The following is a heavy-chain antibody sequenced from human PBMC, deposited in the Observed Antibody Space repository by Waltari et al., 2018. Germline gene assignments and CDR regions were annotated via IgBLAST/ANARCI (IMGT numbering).Heavy chain of an antibody. CDR1: GYTFTSYD. CDR2: MNPNSGNT. D-gene: IGHD1-26*01. J-gene: IGHJ4*02. Sequence: QVQLVQSGAEVKKPGASVKVSCKASGYTFTSYDINWVRQATGQGLEWMGWMNPNSGNTGYAQKFQGRVPMTRNTSISTAYMELSSLRSEDTAVYYCARGLKTSVLRGATTGSWGYWGQGTLVTVSS. V-gene: IGHV1-8*01. CDR3: ARGLKTSVLRGATTGSWGY.